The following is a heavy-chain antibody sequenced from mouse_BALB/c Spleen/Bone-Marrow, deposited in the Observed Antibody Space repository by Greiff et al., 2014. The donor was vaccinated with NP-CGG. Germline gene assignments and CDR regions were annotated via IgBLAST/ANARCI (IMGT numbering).Heavy chain of an antibody. CDR2: IYYSGTI. CDR1: GISITTGNYR. Sequence: VQLQQSGPGLVKPSQTVSLTCTVTGISITTGNYRWSWIRQFPGNKLERIGYIYYSGTITYNPSLTSRTTITRDTSKNQFFLEMNSLTAEDTATYYCARYDGYYFDYWGQGTTLTVSS. V-gene: IGHV3-5*02. J-gene: IGHJ2*01. CDR3: ARYDGYYFDY. D-gene: IGHD2-3*01.